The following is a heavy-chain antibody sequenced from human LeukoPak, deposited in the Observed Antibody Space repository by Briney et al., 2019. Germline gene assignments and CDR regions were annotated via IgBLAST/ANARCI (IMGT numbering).Heavy chain of an antibody. CDR2: IYSGGST. J-gene: IGHJ6*02. CDR1: GFTFSSYW. V-gene: IGHV3-53*01. Sequence: GGSLRLSCAASGFTFSSYWMSWVRQAPGKGLEWVSVIYSGGSTYYADSVKGRFTISRDNSKNTLYLQMNSLRAEDTAVYYCARDEDYGMDVWGQGTTVTVSS. CDR3: ARDEDYGMDV.